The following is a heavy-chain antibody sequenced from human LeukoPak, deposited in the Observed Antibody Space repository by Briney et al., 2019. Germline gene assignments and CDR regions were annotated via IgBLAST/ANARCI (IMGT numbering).Heavy chain of an antibody. Sequence: GASVKVSCKASGYIFTSYYMYWVRQAPGQGLEWMGIINPSGGSIRYAQKFQGRVTMTRDTSTSTVYMELSSPRSEDTAVYYCARGRSYYDSSGYYYEGDAFDIWGQGTMVTVSS. J-gene: IGHJ3*02. V-gene: IGHV1-46*01. CDR3: ARGRSYYDSSGYYYEGDAFDI. CDR2: INPSGGSI. CDR1: GYIFTSYY. D-gene: IGHD3-22*01.